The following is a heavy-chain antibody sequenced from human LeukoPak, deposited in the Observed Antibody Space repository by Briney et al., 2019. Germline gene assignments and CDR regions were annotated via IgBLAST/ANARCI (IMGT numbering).Heavy chain of an antibody. Sequence: PSETLSLTCTVSGGSISSYYWSWIRQPPGKGLEWIGYIYYSGSTNYNPSLKSRVTISVDTSKNQFSLKLSSVTAADTAVYYCARSRKKSVWYFDYWGQGTLVTVSS. J-gene: IGHJ4*02. CDR1: GGSISSYY. CDR3: ARSRKKSVWYFDY. CDR2: IYYSGST. D-gene: IGHD3-16*01. V-gene: IGHV4-59*01.